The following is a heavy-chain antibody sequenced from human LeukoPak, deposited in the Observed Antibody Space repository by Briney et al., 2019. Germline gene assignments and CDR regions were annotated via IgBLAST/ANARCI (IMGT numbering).Heavy chain of an antibody. D-gene: IGHD3-3*01. V-gene: IGHV4-30-2*01. CDR1: GGSISSGGYY. CDR3: ARLSYYDFWSGPSHYYMDV. CDR2: IYHSGST. J-gene: IGHJ6*03. Sequence: SETLSLTCTVSGGSISSGGYYWSWIRQPPGKGLEWIGYIYHSGSTYYNPSLKSRVTISVDRSKNQFSLKLSSVTAADTAVYYCARLSYYDFWSGPSHYYMDVWGKGTTVTVSS.